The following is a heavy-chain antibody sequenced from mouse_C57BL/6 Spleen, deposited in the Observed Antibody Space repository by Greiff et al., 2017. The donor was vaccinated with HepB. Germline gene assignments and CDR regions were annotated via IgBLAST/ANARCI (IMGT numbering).Heavy chain of an antibody. CDR3: AYYGSRRYFDV. D-gene: IGHD1-1*01. CDR1: GYTFTSYG. Sequence: QVQLKQSGAELARPGASVKLSCKASGYTFTSYGISWVKQRTGQGLEWIGEIYPRSGNTYYNEKFKGKATLTADKSSSTAYMELRSLTSEDSAVYFCAYYGSRRYFDVGGTGTTVTVSS. J-gene: IGHJ1*03. V-gene: IGHV1-81*01. CDR2: IYPRSGNT.